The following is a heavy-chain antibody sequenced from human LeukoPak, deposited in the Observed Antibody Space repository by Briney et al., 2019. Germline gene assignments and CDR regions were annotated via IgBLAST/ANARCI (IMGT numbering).Heavy chain of an antibody. D-gene: IGHD6-13*01. CDR1: GGSISSGGYY. CDR3: ASTYSSSWPLRS. CDR2: IYYSGST. V-gene: IGHV4-31*03. J-gene: IGHJ5*02. Sequence: PSETLSLACTVSGGSISSGGYYWSWIRQHPGKGLEWIGYIYYSGSTYYNPSLKSRVTISVDTSKNQFSLKLSSVTAADTAVYYCASTYSSSWPLRSWGQGTLVTVSS.